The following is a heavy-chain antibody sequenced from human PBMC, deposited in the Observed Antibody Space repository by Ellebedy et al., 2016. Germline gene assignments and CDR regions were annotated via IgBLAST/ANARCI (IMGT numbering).Heavy chain of an antibody. CDR1: GFTFSSYA. CDR2: ISYDGSNK. J-gene: IGHJ5*02. Sequence: GESLKISXAASGFTFSSYAMHWVRQAPGKGLEWVAVISYDGSNKYYADSVKGRFTISRDNSKNTLYLQMNSLRAEDTAVYYCARDLGGYDPGPFDPWGQGTLVTVSS. V-gene: IGHV3-30-3*01. D-gene: IGHD5-12*01. CDR3: ARDLGGYDPGPFDP.